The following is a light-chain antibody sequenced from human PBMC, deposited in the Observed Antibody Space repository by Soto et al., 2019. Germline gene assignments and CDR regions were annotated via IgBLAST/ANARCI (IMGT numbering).Light chain of an antibody. CDR3: QQRSNWPPIT. Sequence: EIVLAQSPATLSLSPMEIATLSFMASQSVNNFFASYQQKPAQAPPLLIYGASSRATGIPARFSGSGSGTDFTLTISSLQPEDFAVYYCQQRSNWPPITFGQGTRLEIK. CDR2: GAS. CDR1: QSVNNF. J-gene: IGKJ5*01. V-gene: IGKV3-11*01.